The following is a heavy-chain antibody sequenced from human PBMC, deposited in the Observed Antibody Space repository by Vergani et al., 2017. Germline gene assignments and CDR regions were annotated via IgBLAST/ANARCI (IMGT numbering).Heavy chain of an antibody. CDR1: GFIFNQYG. CDR3: ARDLRLLYNRFDP. CDR2: TWYDGNNK. D-gene: IGHD1-14*01. Sequence: VQLVQSGGALVQPGGSLRLSCAASGFIFNQYGMHWVRQAPGKGLEWVAVTWYDGNNKQYADSVKGRFTISRDNSKSTMYLQMNSLRDEDTGVYYCARDLRLLYNRFDPWGQGTLVTVSS. V-gene: IGHV3-33*08. J-gene: IGHJ5*02.